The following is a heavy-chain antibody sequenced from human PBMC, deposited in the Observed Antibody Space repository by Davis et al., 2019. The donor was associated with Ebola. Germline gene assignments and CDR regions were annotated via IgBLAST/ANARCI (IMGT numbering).Heavy chain of an antibody. CDR3: AKDIRYNWNSFDD. V-gene: IGHV3-23*01. D-gene: IGHD1-20*01. J-gene: IGHJ4*02. Sequence: GESLKISCAASGFTFSTYAMSWVRQAPGKGLEWVSSISGSGDRTYYADSVRGRFSISRDNAKNSLYLQMNSLRAEDTALYYCAKDIRYNWNSFDDWGQGTLVTVSS. CDR1: GFTFSTYA. CDR2: ISGSGDRT.